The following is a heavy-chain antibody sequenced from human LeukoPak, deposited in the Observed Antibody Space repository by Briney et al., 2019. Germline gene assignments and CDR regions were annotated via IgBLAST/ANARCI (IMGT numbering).Heavy chain of an antibody. CDR1: GGTFSSYA. CDR3: AREGGYDSSGYLYY. D-gene: IGHD3-22*01. V-gene: IGHV1-69*05. Sequence: SVKVSCKASGGTFSSYAISWVRQAPGQGLEWMGGIIPIFGTANYAQKFQGRVTMTRNTSISTAYMELSSLRSEDTAVYYCAREGGYDSSGYLYYWGQGTLVTVSS. J-gene: IGHJ4*02. CDR2: IIPIFGTA.